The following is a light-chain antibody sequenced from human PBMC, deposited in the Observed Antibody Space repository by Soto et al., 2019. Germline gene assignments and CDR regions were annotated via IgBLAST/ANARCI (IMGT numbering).Light chain of an antibody. CDR3: QQRFNWPRLT. V-gene: IGKV3-11*01. J-gene: IGKJ2*01. Sequence: EIVLTQSPATLSLSPGERATLSCRASQSVSSYLAWYQQKPGQAPRLLIYDASNRATGIPARFSGGGSGTDFTLAISSLEPEDCAVYYCQQRFNWPRLTFGQGTKLEIK. CDR1: QSVSSY. CDR2: DAS.